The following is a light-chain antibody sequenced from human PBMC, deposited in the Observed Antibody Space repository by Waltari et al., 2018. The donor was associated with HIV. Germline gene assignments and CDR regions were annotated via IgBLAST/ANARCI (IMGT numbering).Light chain of an antibody. Sequence: SYELTQPPSVSVSPGQTARITCSGDALPKQYAYWYHQKPGQAPVMGIYKDSERPSGIPARFSGSSSGTTVTFTISGVQAEDEADYYCQSADSSGTYRVFGGGTKLTVL. CDR2: KDS. CDR1: ALPKQY. J-gene: IGLJ3*02. V-gene: IGLV3-25*03. CDR3: QSADSSGTYRV.